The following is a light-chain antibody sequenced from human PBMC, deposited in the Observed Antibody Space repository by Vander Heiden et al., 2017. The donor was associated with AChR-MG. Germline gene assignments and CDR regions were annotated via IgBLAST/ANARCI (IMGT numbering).Light chain of an antibody. CDR2: AAS. V-gene: IGKV1-39*01. CDR3: QQSYSNPWK. Sequence: DIQMTQSPSSLSASVGDRVTITCRASQSISSYLIWYQQKPGKAPKLLIYAASSLQSGVPSRFSGSGSGTDFTLTISRLQPEDFATYYCQQSYSNPWKVGQGTKVEIK. J-gene: IGKJ1*01. CDR1: QSISSY.